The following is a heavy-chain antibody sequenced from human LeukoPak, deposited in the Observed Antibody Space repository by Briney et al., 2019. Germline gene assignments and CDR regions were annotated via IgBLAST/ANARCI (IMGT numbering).Heavy chain of an antibody. CDR2: IRSKAYGGTT. D-gene: IGHD3-22*01. J-gene: IGHJ6*02. CDR1: GFTFGDYA. Sequence: PGGSLRLSCTASGFTFGDYAMSWVRQAPGKGLEWVGFIRSKAYGGTTEYAASVKGRFTISRDDSKSFAYLQMNSLKTEDTAVYYCTSLSRGSGYYRTYYYYGMDVWGQGTTVTVSS. CDR3: TSLSRGSGYYRTYYYYGMDV. V-gene: IGHV3-49*04.